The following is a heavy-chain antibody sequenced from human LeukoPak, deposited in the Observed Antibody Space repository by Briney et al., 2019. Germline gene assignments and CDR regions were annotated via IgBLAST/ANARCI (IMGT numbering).Heavy chain of an antibody. CDR1: GFTFSASW. J-gene: IGHJ4*02. CDR2: INQDGSEK. CDR3: ARGDRGFDY. Sequence: GGSLRLSCAASGFTFSASWMTWVRQAPGKGLEWVTNINQDGSEKYYVDSVKGRFTISRDNARNALYLQMNSLRTEDTAVYYCARGDRGFDYWGPGTLVTVSS. V-gene: IGHV3-7*01.